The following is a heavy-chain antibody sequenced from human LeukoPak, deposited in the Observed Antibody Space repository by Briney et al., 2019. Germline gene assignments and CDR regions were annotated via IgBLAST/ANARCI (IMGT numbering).Heavy chain of an antibody. D-gene: IGHD3-10*02. CDR3: AELGITMVGGV. J-gene: IGHJ6*04. CDR1: EFTFSSYE. V-gene: IGHV3-48*03. Sequence: GGSLRLSCAASEFTFSSYEMNWVRQAPGKGLEWVSYISSSGSTIYYADSVKGRFTISRDNAKNSLYLQMNSLRAEDTAVYYCAELGITMVGGVWGKGTTVTISS. CDR2: ISSSGSTI.